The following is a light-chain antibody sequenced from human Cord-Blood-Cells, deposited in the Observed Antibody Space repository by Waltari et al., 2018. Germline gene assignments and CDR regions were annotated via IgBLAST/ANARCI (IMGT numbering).Light chain of an antibody. CDR1: QSLLQSNGYNY. CDR3: MQALQTPWT. CDR2: LGS. J-gene: IGKJ1*01. V-gene: IGKV2-28*01. Sequence: DIVMTQSPLSLPVTPGEPASISCRSSQSLLQSNGYNYLDWYLQKPGQSPHLLFYLGSNRASGVPDMFSGSGSGTDFTLKISRVEAEDVGVYYCMQALQTPWTFGQGTKVEIK.